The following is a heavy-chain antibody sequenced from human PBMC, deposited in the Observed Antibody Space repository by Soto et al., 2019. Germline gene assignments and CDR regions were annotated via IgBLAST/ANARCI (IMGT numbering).Heavy chain of an antibody. CDR2: ISGSGGST. J-gene: IGHJ6*02. D-gene: IGHD3-3*01. CDR1: GFTFSSYA. CDR3: AKADGGDYDFWSGYYNRPGVYYGMDV. Sequence: EVQLLESGGGLVQPGGSLRLSCAASGFTFSSYAMSWVRQAPGKGLEWVSAISGSGGSTYYADSVKGRFTISRDNYKNTLYLQMNSLRAEDTAVYYCAKADGGDYDFWSGYYNRPGVYYGMDVWGQGTTVTVSS. V-gene: IGHV3-23*01.